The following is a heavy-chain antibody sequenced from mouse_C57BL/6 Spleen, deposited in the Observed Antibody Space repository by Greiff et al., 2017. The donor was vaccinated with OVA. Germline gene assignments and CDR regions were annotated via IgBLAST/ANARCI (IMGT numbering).Heavy chain of an antibody. V-gene: IGHV1-61*01. CDR1: GYTFTSYW. D-gene: IGHD1-1*01. CDR3: ARIFPHYYGSSYDCDY. Sequence: QVQLQQPGAELVRPGSSVKLSCKASGYTFTSYWMDWVKQRPGQGLEWIGNIYPSDSETHYNQKFKDKATLTVDKSSSTAYMQLSSLTSEDSAVYYCARIFPHYYGSSYDCDYWGQGTTLTVSS. J-gene: IGHJ2*01. CDR2: IYPSDSET.